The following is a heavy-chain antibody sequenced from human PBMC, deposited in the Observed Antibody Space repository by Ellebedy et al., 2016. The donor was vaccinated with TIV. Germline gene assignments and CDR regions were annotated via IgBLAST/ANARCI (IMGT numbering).Heavy chain of an antibody. J-gene: IGHJ6*02. D-gene: IGHD3-22*01. V-gene: IGHV1-18*04. Sequence: ASVKVSXXASGYTFTNYGITWVRQAPGQGLEWMGWISTIHNDNKQYGQKVQGRLTMTADTATSTAYMELRSLRSDDTAVYYCSRSVVVVRRTNGYYGMDVWGQGTTVSV. CDR2: ISTIHNDNK. CDR3: SRSVVVVRRTNGYYGMDV. CDR1: GYTFTNYG.